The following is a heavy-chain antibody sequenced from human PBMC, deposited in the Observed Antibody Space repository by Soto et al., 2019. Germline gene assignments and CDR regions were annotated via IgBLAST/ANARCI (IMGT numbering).Heavy chain of an antibody. J-gene: IGHJ6*02. D-gene: IGHD6-19*01. CDR2: IWYDGSNK. Sequence: GGSLRLSCAASGFTFSSYGMHWVRQAPGKGLEWVAVIWYDGSNKYYADSVKGRFTISRDNSKNTLYLQMNSLRAEDTAVYYCARDQFGSGWDYYYYYGMDVWGQGTTVTV. V-gene: IGHV3-33*01. CDR1: GFTFSSYG. CDR3: ARDQFGSGWDYYYYYGMDV.